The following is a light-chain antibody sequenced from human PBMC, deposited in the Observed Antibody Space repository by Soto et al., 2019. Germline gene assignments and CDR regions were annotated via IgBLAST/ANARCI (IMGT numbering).Light chain of an antibody. Sequence: DIQMTQSPSSLSSSVVDRVGMTCGASQSISSYLNWYQQKPGKAPKLLIYAASSLQSGVPSRFSGSGSGTDFTLTISSLQPEDFATYYCQQSYSTPLTFGPGTKVDTK. V-gene: IGKV1-39*01. CDR1: QSISSY. CDR2: AAS. J-gene: IGKJ3*01. CDR3: QQSYSTPLT.